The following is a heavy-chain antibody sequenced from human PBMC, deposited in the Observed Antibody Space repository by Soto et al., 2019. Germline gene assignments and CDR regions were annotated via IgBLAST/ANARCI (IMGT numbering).Heavy chain of an antibody. J-gene: IGHJ6*02. Sequence: PGGSLRLSCAASGFTFSSYGVHWVRQAPGKGLEWVAVISYDGSNKYYADSVKGRFAISRDNSKNTLYLQMNSLRAEDTAVYYCAKGPDDYGGLMVPPHGHYYFGMDVWGQGTTVTVSS. CDR1: GFTFSSYG. CDR2: ISYDGSNK. CDR3: AKGPDDYGGLMVPPHGHYYFGMDV. V-gene: IGHV3-30*18. D-gene: IGHD4-17*01.